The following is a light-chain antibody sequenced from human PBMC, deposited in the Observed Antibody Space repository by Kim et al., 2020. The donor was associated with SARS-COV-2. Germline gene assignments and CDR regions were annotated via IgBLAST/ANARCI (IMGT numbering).Light chain of an antibody. J-gene: IGLJ1*01. Sequence: QSITLSCTGTSSDVGGYNYVSCYQQHPGKAPKLMIYDVSKRPSGVSNRFSGSKSGNTASLTISGLQAEDEADYYCSSYTSSSTPYVFGTGTKVTVL. V-gene: IGLV2-14*04. CDR1: SSDVGGYNY. CDR2: DVS. CDR3: SSYTSSSTPYV.